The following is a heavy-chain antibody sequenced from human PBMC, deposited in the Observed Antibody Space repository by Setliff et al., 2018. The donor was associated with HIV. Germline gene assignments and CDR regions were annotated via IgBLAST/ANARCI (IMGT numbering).Heavy chain of an antibody. CDR3: ALGYCSVGSCYSVDFDY. Sequence: SVKVSCKASGYTFTGYFIHWVRQAPGQGLEWMGGIIPMFGTANYAQKFHGRVTITADESTNTAYMELSSLGSEDTAVYYCALGYCSVGSCYSVDFDYWGQGTLVTVSS. V-gene: IGHV1-69*13. J-gene: IGHJ4*02. CDR1: GYTFTGYF. D-gene: IGHD2-15*01. CDR2: IIPMFGTA.